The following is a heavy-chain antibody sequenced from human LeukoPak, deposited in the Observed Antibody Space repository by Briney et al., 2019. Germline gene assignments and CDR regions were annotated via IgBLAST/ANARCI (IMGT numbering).Heavy chain of an antibody. Sequence: SETLSLTSSVYGGSFSDYYWSWIRHPLREGLEWSGEIHDSGFSDYNPSPPSRVAISVATSKNQFSLSLNAVTGADTAMYYCARGLFRGYIWDWGQGTLVTVSS. J-gene: IGHJ4*02. V-gene: IGHV4-34*01. D-gene: IGHD5-18*01. CDR3: ARGLFRGYIWD. CDR2: IHDSGFS. CDR1: GGSFSDYY.